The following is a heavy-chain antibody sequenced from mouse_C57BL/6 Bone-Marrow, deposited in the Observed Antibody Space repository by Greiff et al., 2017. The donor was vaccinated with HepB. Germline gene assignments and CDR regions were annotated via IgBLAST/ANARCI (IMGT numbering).Heavy chain of an antibody. CDR2: IYPGSGST. CDR1: GYTFTSYW. V-gene: IGHV1-55*01. D-gene: IGHD1-1*01. CDR3: ARGDYGSSSLFAY. Sequence: QVQLQQPGAELVKPGASVKMSCKASGYTFTSYWITWVKQRPGQGLEWIGDIYPGSGSTNYNEKFKSKATLTVDTSSSTAYMQLSSLTYEDSAVYYCARGDYGSSSLFAYWGQGTLVTVSA. J-gene: IGHJ3*01.